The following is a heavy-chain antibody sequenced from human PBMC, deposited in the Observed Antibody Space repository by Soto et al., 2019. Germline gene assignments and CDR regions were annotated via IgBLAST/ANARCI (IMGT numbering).Heavy chain of an antibody. D-gene: IGHD2-21*01. CDR1: GYTFASYD. V-gene: IGHV1-8*01. CDR3: ARSDGYHFNWLDS. J-gene: IGHJ5*01. CDR2: MNPNSNNT. Sequence: QVQLVQSGAEVKTPGASVKVSCKASGYTFASYDMNWVRQAPGQGLEWMGWMNPNSNNTGYAQKFKCRLNMTRDIALSIAHMELSSLRNEDTAVYYCARSDGYHFNWLDSWGQGTLVTVSA.